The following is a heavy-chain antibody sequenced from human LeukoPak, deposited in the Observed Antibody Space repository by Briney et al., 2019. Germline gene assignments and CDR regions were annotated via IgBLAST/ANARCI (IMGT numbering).Heavy chain of an antibody. J-gene: IGHJ4*02. Sequence: GGSLRLSCAASGFTFSSYVMHWVRQAPGKGLEWVSSISSSSSYIYYADSVEGRFTISRDNAKNSLYLQMNSLRAEDTAVYYCARIRDNFDYWGQGTLVTVSS. CDR3: ARIRDNFDY. D-gene: IGHD5-24*01. V-gene: IGHV3-21*01. CDR1: GFTFSSYV. CDR2: ISSSSSYI.